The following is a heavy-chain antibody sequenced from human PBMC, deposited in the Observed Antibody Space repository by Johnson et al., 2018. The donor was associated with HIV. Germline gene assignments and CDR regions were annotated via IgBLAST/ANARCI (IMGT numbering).Heavy chain of an antibody. J-gene: IGHJ3*02. CDR2: IKQDGSEK. Sequence: VQLVESGGGLVQPGGSLRLSCAASGFTFSSYWMSWVRQAPGKGLEWVANIKQDGSEKYYVDSVQGRFTISRDNAKNSLYLQMNSLRAEDTAVYYCARGLWPQRWAFDIWGQGTMVTVSS. D-gene: IGHD5-24*01. V-gene: IGHV3-7*05. CDR3: ARGLWPQRWAFDI. CDR1: GFTFSSYW.